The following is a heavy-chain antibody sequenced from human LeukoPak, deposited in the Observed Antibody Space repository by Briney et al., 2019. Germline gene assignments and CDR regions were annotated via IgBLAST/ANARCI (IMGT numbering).Heavy chain of an antibody. CDR2: ISSGGST. V-gene: IGHV3-23*01. D-gene: IGHD7-27*01. CDR1: GFTFSNYP. J-gene: IGHJ4*02. Sequence: GGSLRLSCAASGFTFSNYPMNWVRQAPGKGLEWVSVISSGGSTSYADSVKGRCTISRDNSKNTVYLQMNSLRAEDTAIYYCARDWGYWGQGILVTVSS. CDR3: ARDWGY.